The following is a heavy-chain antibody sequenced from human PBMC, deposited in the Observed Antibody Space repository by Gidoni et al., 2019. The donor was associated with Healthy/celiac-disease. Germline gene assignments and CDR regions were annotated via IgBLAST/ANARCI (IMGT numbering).Heavy chain of an antibody. CDR1: GGSISSSSYY. V-gene: IGHV4-39*01. CDR3: ARRRYYDSSGYYAWFDP. CDR2: IYYSGST. J-gene: IGHJ5*02. D-gene: IGHD3-22*01. Sequence: QLQLQESGPGLVTPSETLSLTCTVPGGSISSSSYYWGWIRQPPGKGLEWIGSIYYSGSTYYNPSLKSRVTISVDTSKNQFSLKLNSVTAADTAVYYCARRRYYDSSGYYAWFDPWGQGTLVTVSS.